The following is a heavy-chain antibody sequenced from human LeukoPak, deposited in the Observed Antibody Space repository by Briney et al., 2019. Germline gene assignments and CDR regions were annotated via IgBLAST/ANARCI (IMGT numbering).Heavy chain of an antibody. CDR3: ARANLRITMVRGVINAFDI. D-gene: IGHD3-10*01. V-gene: IGHV3-66*01. CDR2: IYSGGST. Sequence: GGSLRLSCAASGFTVSSNYMSWVRQAPGKGLEWVSVIYSGGSTYYADSVKGRFTISRDNSKNTLYLQMNSLRAEDTAVYYCARANLRITMVRGVINAFDIWGQGTMVTVSS. CDR1: GFTVSSNY. J-gene: IGHJ3*02.